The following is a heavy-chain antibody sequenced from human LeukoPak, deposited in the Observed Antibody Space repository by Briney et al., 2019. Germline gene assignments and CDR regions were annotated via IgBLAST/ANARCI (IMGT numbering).Heavy chain of an antibody. CDR2: ISGSGGST. CDR3: AKATQPIGDPDYGDYVYPIEDALDY. D-gene: IGHD4-17*01. V-gene: IGHV3-23*01. Sequence: PGGSLRLSCAASGFTFSSYAMHWVRQAPGKGLEWVSAISGSGGSTYYADSVKGRFTISRDNSKNTLYLQMNSLRAEDTAVYYCAKATQPIGDPDYGDYVYPIEDALDYWGQGTLVTVSS. J-gene: IGHJ4*02. CDR1: GFTFSSYA.